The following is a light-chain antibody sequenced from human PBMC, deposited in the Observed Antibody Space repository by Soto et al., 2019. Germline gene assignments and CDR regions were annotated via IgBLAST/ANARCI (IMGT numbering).Light chain of an antibody. CDR3: QQSDSIPLT. CDR1: QSISTY. Sequence: DIQMTQSPSSLSASVGDRVTITCRASQSISTYLSWFQQKPGRAPNLLIYVASNLRSGVPSRFSGGGSGTDFTLTISSLQPEDFATYYCQQSDSIPLTFGQGTRLEIK. V-gene: IGKV1-39*01. J-gene: IGKJ5*01. CDR2: VAS.